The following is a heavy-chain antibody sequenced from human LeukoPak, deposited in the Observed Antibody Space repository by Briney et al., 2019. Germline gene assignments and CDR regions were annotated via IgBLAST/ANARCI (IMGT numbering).Heavy chain of an antibody. CDR1: GITLSNYG. V-gene: IGHV3-23*01. J-gene: IGHJ4*02. Sequence: GGSLRLSCAVSGITLSNYGMSWVRQAPGKGLEWVAGISDRGSRTNYADSVKGRFTISTDHPKNTLYLQMNSQRAEDTAVYFCAKRGVVIRVILVGFHKEAYYFDSWGQGALVTVSS. D-gene: IGHD3-22*01. CDR3: AKRGVVIRVILVGFHKEAYYFDS. CDR2: ISDRGSRT.